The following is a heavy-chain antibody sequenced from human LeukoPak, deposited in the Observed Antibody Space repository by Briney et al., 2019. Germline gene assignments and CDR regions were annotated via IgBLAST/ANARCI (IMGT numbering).Heavy chain of an antibody. V-gene: IGHV4-4*07. D-gene: IGHD6-13*01. CDR2: IYTSGST. Sequence: SETLSLTCTVSGGSISSYYWCSIRQPAGKGLEWIGRIYTSGSTNYNPSLKSRVTMSVDTSKNQFSLKLSSVTAADTAVYYCARDGSSWSNMDVWGKGATVTVSS. CDR3: ARDGSSWSNMDV. J-gene: IGHJ6*03. CDR1: GGSISSYY.